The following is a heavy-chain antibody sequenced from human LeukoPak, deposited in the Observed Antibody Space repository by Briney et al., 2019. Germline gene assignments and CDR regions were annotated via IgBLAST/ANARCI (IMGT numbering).Heavy chain of an antibody. J-gene: IGHJ4*02. CDR1: GGSFSGYY. V-gene: IGHV4-34*01. D-gene: IGHD2-15*01. Sequence: SETLSLTCAVYGGSFSGYYWSWIRQPPGKGLEWIGEINHRGSTNYNPSLKSRVTISVDTSKNQFSLKLSSVTAADTAVYYCARGRCSGGSCYSGRYFDYWGQGTLVAVSS. CDR2: INHRGST. CDR3: ARGRCSGGSCYSGRYFDY.